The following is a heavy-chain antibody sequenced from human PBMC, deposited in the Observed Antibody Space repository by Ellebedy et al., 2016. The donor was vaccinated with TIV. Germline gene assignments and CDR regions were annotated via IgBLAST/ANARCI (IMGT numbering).Heavy chain of an antibody. CDR2: INPSGGST. Sequence: ASVKVSXXVSGYTLTELSMHWVRQAPGQGLEWMGIINPSGGSTSYAQKFQGRVTITRDMSTSTAYMELSSLRSEDTAVYYCAAGSDVDYWGQGTLVTVSS. J-gene: IGHJ4*02. CDR1: GYTLTELS. V-gene: IGHV1-46*01. CDR3: AAGSDVDY.